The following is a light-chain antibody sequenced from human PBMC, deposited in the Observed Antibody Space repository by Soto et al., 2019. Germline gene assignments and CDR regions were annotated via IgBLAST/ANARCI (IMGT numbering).Light chain of an antibody. CDR3: QQYNSDPYT. V-gene: IGKV1-5*01. Sequence: DIQMTQSPSTLSASVGDRVTISCRASQPISNWLAWYQQKPGKAPKLLIYDSSSLETGVPPSFSGTGSGTQYTLTISSLQPDDSATYYCQQYNSDPYTFGQGTRLQIK. J-gene: IGKJ2*01. CDR2: DSS. CDR1: QPISNW.